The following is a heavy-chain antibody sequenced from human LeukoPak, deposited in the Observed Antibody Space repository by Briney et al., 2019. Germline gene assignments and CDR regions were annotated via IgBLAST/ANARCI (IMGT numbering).Heavy chain of an antibody. Sequence: TGGSLRLSCAASGFTFSNYEMNWVRQAPGKGLEWVSYISSSDSTVYYADSVKGRFTISRDDAKNSLYLQMNSLRAEDTAVYYCAATRGIAVAGAFDYWGQGTLVTVSS. D-gene: IGHD6-19*01. J-gene: IGHJ4*02. CDR1: GFTFSNYE. V-gene: IGHV3-48*03. CDR3: AATRGIAVAGAFDY. CDR2: ISSSDSTV.